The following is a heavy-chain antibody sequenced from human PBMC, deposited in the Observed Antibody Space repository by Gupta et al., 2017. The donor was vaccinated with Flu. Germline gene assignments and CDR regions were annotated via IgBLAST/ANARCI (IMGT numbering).Heavy chain of an antibody. Sequence: VSAISGGGGSTYFGDSVKGRFTISRDNSNNTLFLQMNSLRVDDTAIYYCTTSGPIGYCSGDSCYSSYYGVDVWGQGTTVTVSS. CDR2: ISGGGGST. V-gene: IGHV3-23*01. CDR3: TTSGPIGYCSGDSCYSSYYGVDV. J-gene: IGHJ6*02. D-gene: IGHD2-15*01.